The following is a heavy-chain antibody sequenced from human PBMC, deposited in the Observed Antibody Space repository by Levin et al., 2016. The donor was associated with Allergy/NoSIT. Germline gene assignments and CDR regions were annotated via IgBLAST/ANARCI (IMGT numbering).Heavy chain of an antibody. J-gene: IGHJ6*02. V-gene: IGHV5-51*01. D-gene: IGHD6-6*01. Sequence: VRQMPGKGLEWMGIIYPGDSDTRYSPSFQGQVTISADKSISTAYLQWSSLKASDTAMYYCARSEGIAARGAPAQGMDVWGQGTTVTVSS. CDR2: IYPGDSDT. CDR3: ARSEGIAARGAPAQGMDV.